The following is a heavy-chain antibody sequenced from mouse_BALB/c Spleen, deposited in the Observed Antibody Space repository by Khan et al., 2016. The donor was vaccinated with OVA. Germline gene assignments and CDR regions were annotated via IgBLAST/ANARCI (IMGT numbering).Heavy chain of an antibody. CDR3: ARQPYYHYNIKDY. V-gene: IGHV2-6-1*01. J-gene: IGHJ4*01. CDR2: IWSDGTT. Sequence: VQLQESGPGLAAPSQSLSITCTISGFSLTTYGVHWVRQPPGKGLEWLVVIWSDGTTNYNSALKSRLTITKDNSQRQVFLKMNSLQTDDTAIYFCARQPYYHYNIKDYRGQGTSVTVSS. D-gene: IGHD2-10*01. CDR1: GFSLTTYG.